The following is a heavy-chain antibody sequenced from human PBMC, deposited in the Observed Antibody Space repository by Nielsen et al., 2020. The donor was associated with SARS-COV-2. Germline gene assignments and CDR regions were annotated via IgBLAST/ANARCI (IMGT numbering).Heavy chain of an antibody. V-gene: IGHV4-30-4*01. D-gene: IGHD6-19*01. Sequence: WIRQPPGKGLEWIGYIYYSGSTYYNPSLKSRVTISVDKSKNQFSLKLSSVTAADTAVYYCARVRYSSGWYFNSGFERREAAWANIDYWGQGTLVTVSS. J-gene: IGHJ4*02. CDR2: IYYSGST. CDR3: ARVRYSSGWYFNSGFERREAAWANIDY.